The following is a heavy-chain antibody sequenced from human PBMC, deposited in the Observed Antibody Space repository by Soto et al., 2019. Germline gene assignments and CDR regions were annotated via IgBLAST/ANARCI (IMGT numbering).Heavy chain of an antibody. CDR1: GFTFSSYS. Sequence: EVQLVESGGGLVKPGGSLRLSCAASGFTFSSYSMNWVRQAPGKGLEWVSSISSSSSYIYYADSVKGRFTISRDNAKNPLYLQMNSLRAEDTAVYYCAREPHYGDYDRFDLWGRGTLVTVSS. V-gene: IGHV3-21*01. CDR3: AREPHYGDYDRFDL. CDR2: ISSSSSYI. J-gene: IGHJ2*01. D-gene: IGHD4-17*01.